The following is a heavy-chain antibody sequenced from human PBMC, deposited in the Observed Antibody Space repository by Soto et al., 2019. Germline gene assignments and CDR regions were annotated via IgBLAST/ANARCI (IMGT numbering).Heavy chain of an antibody. Sequence: GSLRLSCAASGFTFSSYAMHWVRQAPGKGLEWVAVISYDGSNKYYADSVKGRFTISRDNSKSTLYLQMNSLRAEDTAVYYCAREQLWFNYGMDVWGQGTTVTVSS. D-gene: IGHD5-18*01. CDR2: ISYDGSNK. J-gene: IGHJ6*02. CDR3: AREQLWFNYGMDV. CDR1: GFTFSSYA. V-gene: IGHV3-30-3*01.